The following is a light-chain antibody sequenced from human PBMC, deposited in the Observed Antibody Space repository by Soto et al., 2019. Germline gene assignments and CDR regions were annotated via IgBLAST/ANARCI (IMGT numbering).Light chain of an antibody. V-gene: IGLV1-40*01. J-gene: IGLJ1*01. CDR3: QSYDSSLSPWV. Sequence: QSVLTQPPSVSGAPGQRVTISCTGSSSNIGAGYDVHWYQQLPGTAPKLLIYGNSNRPSGVPDRFSGSKSGTSASLAITGLQAEDEADYYCQSYDSSLSPWVFGTGTKATVL. CDR2: GNS. CDR1: SSNIGAGYD.